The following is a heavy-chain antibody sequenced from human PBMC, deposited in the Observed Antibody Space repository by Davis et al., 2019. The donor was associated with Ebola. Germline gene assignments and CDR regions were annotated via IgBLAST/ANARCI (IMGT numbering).Heavy chain of an antibody. CDR2: IYSGGST. CDR1: GFTVSSNY. CDR3: ARDQGYCSGGSCYSGYYYYGMDV. V-gene: IGHV3-53*01. J-gene: IGHJ6*02. Sequence: GESLKISCAASGFTVSSNYMSWVRQAPGKGLEWVSVIYSGGSTYHADSVKGRFTISRDNSKNTLYLQMNSLRAEDTAVYYCARDQGYCSGGSCYSGYYYYGMDVWGQGTTVTVSS. D-gene: IGHD2-15*01.